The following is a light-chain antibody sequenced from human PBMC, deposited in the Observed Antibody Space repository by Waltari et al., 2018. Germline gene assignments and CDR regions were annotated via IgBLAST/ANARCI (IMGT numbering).Light chain of an antibody. V-gene: IGKV3-20*01. CDR2: GAS. J-gene: IGKJ1*01. CDR1: QSVART. Sequence: EIVLTPSPGTLSLSPGERATLSCRASQSVARTLAWYQQKPGQAPSLLIYGASSRATGVPDRFSGSGSGTDFSLTISRLEPEDFAVYYCQHYVRLPATFGQGTKVEIK. CDR3: QHYVRLPAT.